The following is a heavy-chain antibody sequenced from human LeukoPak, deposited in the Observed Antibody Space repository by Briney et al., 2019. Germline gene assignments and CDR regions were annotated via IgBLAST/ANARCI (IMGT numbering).Heavy chain of an antibody. Sequence: ASVKVSCKASGGTFSSYAISWVRQAPGQGLEWMGGIIPIFGTANYAQKFQGRVTITTDESTSTAYMELSSLRSEDTAVYYCAREITIFGVVTHYKDNWFDPWGQGTLVTVSS. V-gene: IGHV1-69*05. CDR3: AREITIFGVVTHYKDNWFDP. J-gene: IGHJ5*02. CDR2: IIPIFGTA. CDR1: GGTFSSYA. D-gene: IGHD3-3*01.